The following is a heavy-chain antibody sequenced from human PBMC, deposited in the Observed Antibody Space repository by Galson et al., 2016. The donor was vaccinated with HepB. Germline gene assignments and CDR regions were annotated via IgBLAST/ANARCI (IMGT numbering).Heavy chain of an antibody. Sequence: SVKVSCKASGYIFTRFGISWVRQAPGQGLEWMGWISTSEGRTNFAQKFQDRVTMTTDTSTSTAYLELRSLRFDDTAVYYCARGSTGGADYNGLGTYRQWGQGTLVTVSS. CDR2: ISTSEGRT. CDR1: GYIFTRFG. V-gene: IGHV1-18*01. D-gene: IGHD3-10*01. J-gene: IGHJ4*02. CDR3: ARGSTGGADYNGLGTYRQ.